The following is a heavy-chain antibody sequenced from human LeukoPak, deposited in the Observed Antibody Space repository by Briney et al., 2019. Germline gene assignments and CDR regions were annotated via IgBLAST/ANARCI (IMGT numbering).Heavy chain of an antibody. CDR1: GVSINSSSYY. J-gene: IGHJ6*03. V-gene: IGHV4-39*07. Sequence: SETLSLTCTVSGVSINSSSYYWAWIRQSPGKGLQWIGNIYYSGSTYYHPSLRSRVAMSVDSSKNQFSLTLNSVTAADTAVYYCAREVTGDFDYYYYMDVWGKGTTVTVSS. CDR2: IYYSGST. D-gene: IGHD2-21*02. CDR3: AREVTGDFDYYYYMDV.